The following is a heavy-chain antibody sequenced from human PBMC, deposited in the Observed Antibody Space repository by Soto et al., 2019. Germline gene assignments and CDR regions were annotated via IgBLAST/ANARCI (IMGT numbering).Heavy chain of an antibody. CDR2: IGGSGVRT. D-gene: IGHD2-21*01. V-gene: IGHV3-23*01. CDR1: RFTFSTCV. CDR3: AKDPSYYGGNLRGSYFDC. Sequence: PGGSLRLSCAASRFTFSTCVMSWVRQAPGQGLEGLSGIGGSGVRTYQAVSVKGRCTISRDDSKNTLYLQMTSLRAEDTAVYFCAKDPSYYGGNLRGSYFDCWGQGALVTVSS. J-gene: IGHJ4*02.